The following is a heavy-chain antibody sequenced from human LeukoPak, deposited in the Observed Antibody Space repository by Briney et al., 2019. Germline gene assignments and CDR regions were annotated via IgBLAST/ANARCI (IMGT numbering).Heavy chain of an antibody. CDR1: GFSVNSNY. CDR2: IYSGGST. Sequence: PGGSLRLSCAASGFSVNSNYMSWVRQAPGKGLEWVLVIYSGGSTYYADSVKGRFTISRDNSKNTLYLQMNSLRAEDTAVYYCAKYGDYDPYYGMDVWGQGTTVTVSS. V-gene: IGHV3-53*01. CDR3: AKYGDYDPYYGMDV. D-gene: IGHD4-17*01. J-gene: IGHJ6*02.